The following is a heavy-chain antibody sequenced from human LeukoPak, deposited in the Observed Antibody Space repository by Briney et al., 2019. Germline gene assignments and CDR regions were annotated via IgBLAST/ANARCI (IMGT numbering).Heavy chain of an antibody. J-gene: IGHJ5*02. CDR3: ARGPRGWFDP. Sequence: KPSETLSLTCAVYGGSFSGYYWSWIRQPPGKGLEWIGEINHSGSTNYNPSLKSRVTVSVDTSKNQFSLKLSSVTAADTAVYYCARGPRGWFDPWGQGTLVTVSS. CDR1: GGSFSGYY. D-gene: IGHD3-10*01. V-gene: IGHV4-34*01. CDR2: INHSGST.